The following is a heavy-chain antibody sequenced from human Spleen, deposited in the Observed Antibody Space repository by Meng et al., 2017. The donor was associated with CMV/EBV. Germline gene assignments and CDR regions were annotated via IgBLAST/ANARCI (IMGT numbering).Heavy chain of an antibody. J-gene: IGHJ4*02. D-gene: IGHD2-2*01. CDR1: GGSFSGYS. CDR2: INNGGST. Sequence: SETLSLTCAVYGGSFSGYSWIWIRRPPGEGLEWIGEINNGGSTNYKPSLKSRVTISADASKNQFSLKLTSVTAADSAVYYCARVSAYCPNSSCSPPADYWGQGTLVTVSS. V-gene: IGHV4-34*01. CDR3: ARVSAYCPNSSCSPPADY.